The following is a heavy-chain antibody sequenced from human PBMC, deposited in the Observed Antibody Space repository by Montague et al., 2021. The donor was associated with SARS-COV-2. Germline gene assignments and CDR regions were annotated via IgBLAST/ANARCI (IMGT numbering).Heavy chain of an antibody. CDR2: ITYDGVDK. CDR1: GFIFSNFA. CDR3: ARDRVPPDYGGAFDL. Sequence: SLRLSCAASGFIFSNFAFHWVRQAPGKGLEWLAIITYDGVDKFYADFVKGRFTISRDNSKNILYLRMNSLTPEDTAVYYCARDRVPPDYGGAFDLWGQGTLVTASS. D-gene: IGHD4/OR15-4a*01. V-gene: IGHV3-30*04. J-gene: IGHJ3*01.